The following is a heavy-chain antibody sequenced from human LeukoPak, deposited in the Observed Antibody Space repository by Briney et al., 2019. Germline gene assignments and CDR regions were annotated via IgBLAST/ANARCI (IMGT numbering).Heavy chain of an antibody. Sequence: GGSLRLSCAASGFTFSSYSMNWVRQAPGKGLEWVSYISSSSSTIYYADSVKGRFAISRDNAKNTLYLQMHSLRAEDTAVYYCARDSDYYDSSGLDYWGQGTLVTVSS. V-gene: IGHV3-48*01. CDR1: GFTFSSYS. J-gene: IGHJ4*02. CDR3: ARDSDYYDSSGLDY. CDR2: ISSSSSTI. D-gene: IGHD3-22*01.